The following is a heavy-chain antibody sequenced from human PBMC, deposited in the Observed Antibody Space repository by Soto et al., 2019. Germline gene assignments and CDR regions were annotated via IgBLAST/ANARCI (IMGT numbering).Heavy chain of an antibody. CDR2: ISSNGGST. D-gene: IGHD1-7*01. V-gene: IGHV3-64*01. Sequence: PGGSLRLSCAASGFTFSSYAMHWVRQAPGKGLEYVSAISSNGGSTYYANSVKGRFTISRDNSKNTLYLQMGSLRAEDMAVYYCARENSLELMRAFDIWGQGTMVTVSS. J-gene: IGHJ3*02. CDR1: GFTFSSYA. CDR3: ARENSLELMRAFDI.